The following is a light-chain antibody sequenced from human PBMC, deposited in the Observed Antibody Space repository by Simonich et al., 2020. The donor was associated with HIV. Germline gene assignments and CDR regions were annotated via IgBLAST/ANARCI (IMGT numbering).Light chain of an antibody. CDR2: ANT. CDR1: YTDVGAYNY. J-gene: IGLJ2*01. V-gene: IGLV2-14*01. Sequence: QSALTHPASVSGSPGQSITISCTGTYTDVGAYNYFSWYHQFPGKAPKLIIYANTNRPYGVPDRFSGSKSGTSASLAITGLQAEDEADYYCQSYDSSLSGVLFGGGTKLTIL. CDR3: QSYDSSLSGVL.